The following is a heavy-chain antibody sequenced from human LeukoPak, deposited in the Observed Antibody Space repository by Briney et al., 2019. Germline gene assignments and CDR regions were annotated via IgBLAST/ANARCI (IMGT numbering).Heavy chain of an antibody. D-gene: IGHD4/OR15-4a*01. V-gene: IGHV3-66*01. CDR2: IYSGGST. Sequence: GGSLRLSCAASGFTVSSNYMSWVRQAPGKGLEWVSVIYSGGSTYYADSVKGRFTISRDNSKNTLYLQMNSLKVEDTAVYYCATVDYGQAHYWGQGTLVTVSS. J-gene: IGHJ4*02. CDR3: ATVDYGQAHY. CDR1: GFTVSSNY.